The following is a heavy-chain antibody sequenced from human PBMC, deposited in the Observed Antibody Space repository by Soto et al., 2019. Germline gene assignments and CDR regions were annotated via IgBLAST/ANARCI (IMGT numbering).Heavy chain of an antibody. D-gene: IGHD4-4*01. Sequence: EVQLVESGGGLVQPGRSLRLSCAASGFTFDDYAMHWVRQAPGKGLEWVSGISWNSGSIGYADSVKGRFTISRDNAKNSLYLQMNSLRAEDTALYYCAKAGDSNYGKFTFDPWGQGTLVTVSS. V-gene: IGHV3-9*01. CDR1: GFTFDDYA. CDR2: ISWNSGSI. J-gene: IGHJ5*02. CDR3: AKAGDSNYGKFTFDP.